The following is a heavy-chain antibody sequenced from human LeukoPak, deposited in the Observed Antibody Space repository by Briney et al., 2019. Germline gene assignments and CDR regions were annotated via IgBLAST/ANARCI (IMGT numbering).Heavy chain of an antibody. CDR3: ARGSGSNYYYYMDV. CDR2: INPNSGGT. Sequence: GASVKVSCKASGGTFSSYAISWVRQAPGQGLEWMGWINPNSGGTNYAQKFQGRVTMTRDTSISTAYMELSRLRSDDTAVYYCARGSGSNYYYYMDVWGKGTTVTVSS. V-gene: IGHV1-2*02. J-gene: IGHJ6*03. D-gene: IGHD3-10*01. CDR1: GGTFSSYA.